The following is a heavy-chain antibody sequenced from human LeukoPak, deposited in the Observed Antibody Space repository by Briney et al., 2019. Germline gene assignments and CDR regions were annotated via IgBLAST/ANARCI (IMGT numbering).Heavy chain of an antibody. V-gene: IGHV3-74*01. CDR1: GFTLSGYW. CDR2: INPDGSTT. D-gene: IGHD1-26*01. Sequence: GGSLRLSCTASGFTLSGYWIHWVRQAPGKGLVWVARINPDGSTTSYADSVQGRITISRDNAKDTLYLQMHSLRVEDTAVYYCARGSIMGARGLGDSWGQGTLVTVSS. J-gene: IGHJ4*02. CDR3: ARGSIMGARGLGDS.